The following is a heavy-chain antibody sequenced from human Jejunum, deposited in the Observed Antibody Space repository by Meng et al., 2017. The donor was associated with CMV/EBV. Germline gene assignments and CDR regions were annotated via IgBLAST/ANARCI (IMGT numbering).Heavy chain of an antibody. Sequence: PCIGYHIHWVRQAPGQGLEWMGRIIPNSGNTDYAQKFQGRVTLTRDTSISTAYMELNSLKSDDTAMYYCARDRAYGGNIVFVDHWGQGMLVTVSS. CDR2: IIPNSGNT. J-gene: IGHJ4*02. CDR1: PCIGYH. CDR3: ARDRAYGGNIVFVDH. D-gene: IGHD4-23*01. V-gene: IGHV1-2*02.